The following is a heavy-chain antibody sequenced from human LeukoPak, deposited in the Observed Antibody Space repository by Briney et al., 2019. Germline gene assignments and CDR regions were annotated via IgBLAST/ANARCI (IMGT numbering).Heavy chain of an antibody. CDR1: GGSISSYY. V-gene: IGHV4-59*01. Sequence: PSETLSLTCTASGGSISSYYWSWIRQPPGKGLEWIGYIYYSGSTNYNPSLKSRVTISVDTSKNQFSLKLSSVTAADTAVYYCARQPVGAARYFDYWGQGTLVTVSS. D-gene: IGHD1-26*01. J-gene: IGHJ4*02. CDR2: IYYSGST. CDR3: ARQPVGAARYFDY.